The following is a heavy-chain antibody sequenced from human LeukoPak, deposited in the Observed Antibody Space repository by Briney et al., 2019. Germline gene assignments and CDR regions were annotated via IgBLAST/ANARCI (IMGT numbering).Heavy chain of an antibody. J-gene: IGHJ5*02. V-gene: IGHV1-3*01. CDR1: GYTFTSYA. CDR3: ARAYYDYVWGSYDNWFDP. Sequence: ASVKVSFKASGYTFTSYAMHWVRQAPGQRLEWMGWINAGNGNTKYSQKFQGRVTITRDTSASTAYMELSSLRSEDTAVYYCARAYYDYVWGSYDNWFDPWGQGTLVTVSS. D-gene: IGHD3-16*01. CDR2: INAGNGNT.